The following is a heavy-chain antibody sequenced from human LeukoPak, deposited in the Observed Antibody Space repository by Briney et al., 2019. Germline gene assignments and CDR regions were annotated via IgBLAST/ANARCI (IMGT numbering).Heavy chain of an antibody. CDR1: GFTFSSYS. V-gene: IGHV3-43D*03. D-gene: IGHD3-3*01. J-gene: IGHJ6*03. CDR3: AKDVQRFLAPGYMDV. Sequence: GGSLRLSCAASGFTFSSYSMNWVRQAPGKGLEWVSLISWDGGSTYYADSVKGRFTISRDNSKNSLYLQMNSLRAEDTALYYCAKDVQRFLAPGYMDVWGKGTTVTVSS. CDR2: ISWDGGST.